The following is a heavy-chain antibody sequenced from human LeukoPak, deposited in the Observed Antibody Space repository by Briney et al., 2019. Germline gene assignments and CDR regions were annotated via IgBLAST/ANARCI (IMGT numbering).Heavy chain of an antibody. J-gene: IGHJ1*01. V-gene: IGHV1-2*02. Sequence: ASVKVSCKASGYTFTGYYMHWVRQAPGQGLEWMGWINPNSGGTNYAQKFQGRVTMTRDTSISTAYMELSRLRSDDTAVYYCARRSPYYYDSSGYYYEYLQHWGQGTLVTVSS. CDR3: ARRSPYYYDSSGYYYEYLQH. D-gene: IGHD3-22*01. CDR1: GYTFTGYY. CDR2: INPNSGGT.